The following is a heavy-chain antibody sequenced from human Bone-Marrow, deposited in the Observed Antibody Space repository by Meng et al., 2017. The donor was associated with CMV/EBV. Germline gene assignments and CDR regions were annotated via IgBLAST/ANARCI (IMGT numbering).Heavy chain of an antibody. CDR1: GFTFSDYY. CDR3: ARDEAYYDFWSGYSKYYFDY. V-gene: IGHV3-11*04. Sequence: GGSLRLSCAASGFTFSDYYMSWIRQAPGKGLEWVSYISSSGSTIYYADSVKGRFTISRDNAKNSLYLQMNSLRAEDTAVYYCARDEAYYDFWSGYSKYYFDYWGQGTLVTVSS. D-gene: IGHD3-3*01. J-gene: IGHJ4*02. CDR2: ISSSGSTI.